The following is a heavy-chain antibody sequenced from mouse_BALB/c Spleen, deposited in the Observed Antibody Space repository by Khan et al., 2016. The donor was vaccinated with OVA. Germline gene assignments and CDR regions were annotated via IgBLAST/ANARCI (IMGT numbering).Heavy chain of an antibody. CDR3: ARRGDGYYGAMDY. V-gene: IGHV3-2*02. Sequence: EVQLQESGPGLVKPSQSLSLTCTVTGYSITSDYAWNWIRQFPGNKLEWMGYISYSGSTSYNPSLKSRISITRDTSKNQFFLQLNSVTTEDTATEYCARRGDGYYGAMDYWGQGTSVTVSS. CDR1: GYSITSDYA. J-gene: IGHJ4*01. D-gene: IGHD2-3*01. CDR2: ISYSGST.